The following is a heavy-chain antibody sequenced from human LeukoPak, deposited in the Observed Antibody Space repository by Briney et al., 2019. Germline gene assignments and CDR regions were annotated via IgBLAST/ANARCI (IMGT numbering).Heavy chain of an antibody. CDR3: GKVGGNSNS. CDR1: GGSITSDIFY. Sequence: SETLSLTCTVSGGSITSDIFYWNWIRQHPGKGLEWIGSIHNSRGTSYNPSLESRLTISVDTSENQFFLKMSYVTAADTAMYYCGKVGGNSNSWGQGTLVPVSS. J-gene: IGHJ4*02. D-gene: IGHD4-23*01. CDR2: IHNSRGT. V-gene: IGHV4-31*03.